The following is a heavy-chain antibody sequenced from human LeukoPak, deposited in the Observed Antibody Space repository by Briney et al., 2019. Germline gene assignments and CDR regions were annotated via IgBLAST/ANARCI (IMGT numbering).Heavy chain of an antibody. J-gene: IGHJ6*02. V-gene: IGHV4-31*03. CDR3: ARDYPYYDILTENYYYYGMDV. CDR2: IYYSGST. Sequence: SQTLSLTCTVPGGSISSGGYYWSWIRQHPGKGLEWIGYIYYSGSTYYNPSLKSRVTISVDTSKNQFSLKLSSVTAADTAVYYCARDYPYYDILTENYYYYGMDVWGQGTTVTVSS. CDR1: GGSISSGGYY. D-gene: IGHD3-9*01.